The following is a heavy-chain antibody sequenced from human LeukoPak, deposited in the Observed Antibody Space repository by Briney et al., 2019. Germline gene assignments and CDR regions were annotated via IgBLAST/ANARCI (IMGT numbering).Heavy chain of an antibody. CDR3: ARWGYSSSHY. Sequence: PSETLSLTCAVYGGSFSGYYWSWIRQPPGKGLEWIGEINHSGSTNYNPSLKSRVTISVDTSKNQFSLKLSSVTAADTAVYYCARWGYSSSHYWGQGTLVTVSS. J-gene: IGHJ4*02. D-gene: IGHD6-6*01. CDR1: GGSFSGYY. CDR2: INHSGST. V-gene: IGHV4-34*01.